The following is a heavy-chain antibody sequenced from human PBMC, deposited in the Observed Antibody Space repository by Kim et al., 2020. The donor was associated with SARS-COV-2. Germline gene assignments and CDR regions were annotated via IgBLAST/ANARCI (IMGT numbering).Heavy chain of an antibody. CDR2: ISWNGVSA. CDR3: ARSRGTIPHFYMDV. CDR1: GFNFDDYG. V-gene: IGHV3-20*04. Sequence: GGSLRLSCAASGFNFDDYGMSWVRQAPGKGLDWVSAISWNGVSAGYVDSVKGRITISRDNAKNSLYLRMNSLRVEDTALYYCARSRGTIPHFYMDVWGNGTTVTVSS. J-gene: IGHJ6*03. D-gene: IGHD1-7*01.